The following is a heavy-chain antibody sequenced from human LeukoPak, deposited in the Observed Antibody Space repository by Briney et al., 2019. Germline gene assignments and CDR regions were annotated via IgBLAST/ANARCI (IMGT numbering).Heavy chain of an antibody. Sequence: PGGSLRLSCAASGFTFNSYGMHWVRQAPGKGLEWVAFIRYDGSNKYYADSVKGRFTISRDNSKNTLYLQMNSLRAEDTAVYYCAKDNRWIQLWPYFDYWGQGTLVTVSS. J-gene: IGHJ4*02. D-gene: IGHD5-18*01. CDR3: AKDNRWIQLWPYFDY. CDR2: IRYDGSNK. V-gene: IGHV3-30*02. CDR1: GFTFNSYG.